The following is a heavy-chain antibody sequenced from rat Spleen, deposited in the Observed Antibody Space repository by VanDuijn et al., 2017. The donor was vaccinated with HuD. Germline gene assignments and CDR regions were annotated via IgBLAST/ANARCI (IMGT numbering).Heavy chain of an antibody. CDR2: ISTGGGTP. CDR1: GFTFSNFG. CDR3: ARVLYSSYIYGVMDA. D-gene: IGHD1-2*01. Sequence: EVQLVESGGGLVQPGRSLKLSCAASGFTFSNFGMAWVRQAPTKGLEWVASISTGGGTPYYRDSVKGRFTISRDNSKNTLYLQMDSLRSEDTATYYGARVLYSSYIYGVMDAWGQGASVTVSS. V-gene: IGHV5S13*01. J-gene: IGHJ4*01.